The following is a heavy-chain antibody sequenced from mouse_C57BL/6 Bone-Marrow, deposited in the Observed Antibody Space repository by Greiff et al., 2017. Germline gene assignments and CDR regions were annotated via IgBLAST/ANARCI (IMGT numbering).Heavy chain of an antibody. J-gene: IGHJ3*01. Sequence: EVKLVESGGGLVKPGGSLKLSCAASGFTFSSYAMSWVRQTPEKRLEWVATISDGGSYTYSPDNVKGRFTISRYNAKNNLYLLMSHMKSEDTAMYYCAREGLPRWIAYWSQGTLVTVCA. V-gene: IGHV5-4*03. CDR2: ISDGGSYT. CDR3: AREGLPRWIAY. D-gene: IGHD2-4*01. CDR1: GFTFSSYA.